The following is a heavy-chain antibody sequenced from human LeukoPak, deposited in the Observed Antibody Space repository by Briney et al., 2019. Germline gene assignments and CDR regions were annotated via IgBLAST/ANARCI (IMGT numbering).Heavy chain of an antibody. CDR1: GFTFYDYA. Sequence: SGGSLRLSCAASGFTFYDYAMHWVRQAPGKGLEWVSGISWNSGSIGYADSVKGRFTISRDNAKNSLYLQMNSLRAEDTALYYCAKDGQWLTQGGWFDPWGQGTLVTVSS. D-gene: IGHD6-19*01. J-gene: IGHJ5*02. CDR2: ISWNSGSI. V-gene: IGHV3-9*01. CDR3: AKDGQWLTQGGWFDP.